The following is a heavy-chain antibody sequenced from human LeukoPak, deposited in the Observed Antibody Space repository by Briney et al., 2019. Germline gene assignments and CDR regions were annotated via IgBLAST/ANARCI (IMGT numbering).Heavy chain of an antibody. J-gene: IGHJ5*02. V-gene: IGHV4-39*01. CDR1: GGSISSSTYY. D-gene: IGHD4-23*01. CDR3: STRSRGVVNHWFDP. Sequence: PSETLSLTCTVSGGSISSSTYYWGWIRQPPGKGLEWIGSIYYSGTTYYNPSLKSRVTVSLDTSKNQFSLRLTSVTAADTAVYYCSTRSRGVVNHWFDPWGQGPLGTVSS. CDR2: IYYSGTT.